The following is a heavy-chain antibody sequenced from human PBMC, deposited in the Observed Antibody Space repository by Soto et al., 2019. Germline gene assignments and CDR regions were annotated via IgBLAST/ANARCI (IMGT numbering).Heavy chain of an antibody. J-gene: IGHJ4*02. D-gene: IGHD6-19*01. CDR1: GGSISSYY. V-gene: IGHV4-59*01. CDR3: ARVRKRIAVAGTDYYFDY. Sequence: PSETLSLTCTVSGGSISSYYWSWIRQPPGKGLEWIGYIYYSGSTNYNPSLKSRVTISVDTSKNQFSLKLSSVTAADTAVYYCARVRKRIAVAGTDYYFDYWGQGTLVTVSS. CDR2: IYYSGST.